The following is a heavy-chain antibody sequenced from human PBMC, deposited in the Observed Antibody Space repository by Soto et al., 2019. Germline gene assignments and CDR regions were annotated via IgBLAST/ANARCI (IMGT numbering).Heavy chain of an antibody. CDR1: GGFVSSGSYY. Sequence: PSETLSLTCAVYGGFVSSGSYYWSWIRQPPGKGLEWIGEMNHSGGTHFNPSLKSRVTISVDTSKNQFYLKLSSVTAADKTVYNFARRYSSDLNWFDPWGQGTLGTVSS. J-gene: IGHJ5*02. V-gene: IGHV4-34*01. CDR3: ARRYSSDLNWFDP. CDR2: MNHSGGT. D-gene: IGHD6-19*01.